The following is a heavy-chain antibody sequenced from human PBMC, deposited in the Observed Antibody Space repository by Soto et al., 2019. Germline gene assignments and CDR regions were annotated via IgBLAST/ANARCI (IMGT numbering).Heavy chain of an antibody. D-gene: IGHD3-10*01. CDR3: ARLLYGSGSWFDP. CDR1: GGSISSYY. Sequence: ETLSLTCTVSGGSISSYYWSWIRQPPGKGLEWIGYIYYSGSTNYNPSLKSRVTISVDTSKSQFSLKLSSVTAADTAVYYCARLLYGSGSWFDPWGQGTLVTVSS. V-gene: IGHV4-59*08. J-gene: IGHJ5*02. CDR2: IYYSGST.